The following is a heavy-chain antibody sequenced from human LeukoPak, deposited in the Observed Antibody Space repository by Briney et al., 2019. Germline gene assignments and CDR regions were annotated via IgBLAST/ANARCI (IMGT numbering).Heavy chain of an antibody. Sequence: PSETLSLTCAVYGGSFSGYYWSWIRQPSGKGLEWIGEINHSGSTNYNPSLKSRVTISVDTSKDQFSLKLSSVTAADTAVYYCASYTVTTLGNYWGQGTLVTVSS. CDR2: INHSGST. J-gene: IGHJ4*02. CDR3: ASYTVTTLGNY. CDR1: GGSFSGYY. V-gene: IGHV4-34*01. D-gene: IGHD4-11*01.